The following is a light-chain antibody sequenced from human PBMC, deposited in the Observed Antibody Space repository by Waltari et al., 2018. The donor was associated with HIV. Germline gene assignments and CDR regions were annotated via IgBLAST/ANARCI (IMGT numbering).Light chain of an antibody. CDR1: QSIDDK. V-gene: IGKV3-15*01. J-gene: IGKJ1*01. CDR2: AAS. Sequence: ETVMTQSPATLSASPGGTVTLSCTASQSIDDKLAWYQQKPGQSPRLLFYAASTGATGVPGRFSGSGSGTQFTLTISSLQSEDSALYYCQQYKNWPPLTFGQGTKVEIK. CDR3: QQYKNWPPLT.